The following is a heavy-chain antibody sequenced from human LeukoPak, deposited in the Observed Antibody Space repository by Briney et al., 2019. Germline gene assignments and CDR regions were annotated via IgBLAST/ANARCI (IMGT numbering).Heavy chain of an antibody. D-gene: IGHD3-3*01. CDR1: GGSINSHY. Sequence: SETLSLTCTVSGGSINSHYWSWIRQPPGKGLQWIGFVSYSGSTSYNPSLMSRVTISVDTSENQFSLTVNSVTTADTALYFCARSYYDFWTGFYSDFWGQGALVTVSS. CDR2: VSYSGST. V-gene: IGHV4-59*11. CDR3: ARSYYDFWTGFYSDF. J-gene: IGHJ4*02.